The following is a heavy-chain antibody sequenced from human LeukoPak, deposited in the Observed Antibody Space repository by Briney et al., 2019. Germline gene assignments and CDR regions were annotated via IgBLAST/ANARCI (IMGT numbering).Heavy chain of an antibody. CDR1: GFHFTSFY. D-gene: IGHD3-10*01. V-gene: IGHV1-18*01. CDR3: ARIPHFGESYFDS. J-gene: IGHJ4*02. Sequence: ASVKVSCKASGFHFTSFYISWVRRAPGQGLEWMGWISPYNGNTYYEETLQGRITMTTDTSPSIAYMELRSLTSDDTAVYYCARIPHFGESYFDSWGQGTLVTVSS. CDR2: ISPYNGNT.